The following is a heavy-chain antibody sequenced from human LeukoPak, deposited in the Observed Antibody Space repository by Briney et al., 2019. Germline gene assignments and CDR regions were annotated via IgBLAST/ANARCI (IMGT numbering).Heavy chain of an antibody. V-gene: IGHV3-20*04. CDR2: INWNGGST. Sequence: GGSLRLSCAASGFTFSSYSMSWVRQAPGKGLEWVPGINWNGGSTGYADSVKGRFTISRDNAKNSLYLQMNSLRAEDTALYYCARFITMVRGVHDYWGQGTLVTVSS. CDR1: GFTFSSYS. CDR3: ARFITMVRGVHDY. D-gene: IGHD3-10*01. J-gene: IGHJ4*02.